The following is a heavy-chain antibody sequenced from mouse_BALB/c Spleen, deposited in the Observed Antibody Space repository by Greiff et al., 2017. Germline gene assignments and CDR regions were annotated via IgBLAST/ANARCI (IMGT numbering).Heavy chain of an antibody. CDR3: ASLAPYAMDY. V-gene: IGHV3-2*02. J-gene: IGHJ4*01. D-gene: IGHD6-1*01. Sequence: ESGPGLVKPSQSLSLTCTVTGYSITSDYAWNWIRQFPGNKLEWMGYISYSGSTSYNPSLKSRISITRDTSKNQFFLQLNSVTTEDTATYYCASLAPYAMDYWGQGTSVTVSS. CDR2: ISYSGST. CDR1: GYSITSDYA.